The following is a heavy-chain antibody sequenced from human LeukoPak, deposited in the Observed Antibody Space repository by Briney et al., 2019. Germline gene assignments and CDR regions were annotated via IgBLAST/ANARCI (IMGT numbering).Heavy chain of an antibody. Sequence: GESLKISCKGSGYSLTSYWIGWVRQMPGKGLEWMGIIYPGDSDTRYSPSFQGQVTISADKSISTAYLQWSSLKASNTAMYYCARTVTIVGATEYYFDYWGQGTLVTVSS. D-gene: IGHD1-26*01. CDR2: IYPGDSDT. J-gene: IGHJ4*02. CDR3: ARTVTIVGATEYYFDY. CDR1: GYSLTSYW. V-gene: IGHV5-51*01.